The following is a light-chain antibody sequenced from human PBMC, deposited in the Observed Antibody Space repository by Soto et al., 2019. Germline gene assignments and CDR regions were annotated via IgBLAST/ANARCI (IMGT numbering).Light chain of an antibody. Sequence: QSALTQPRSVSGSPGQSVTISCTGTTSDVGGYNYVSWYQHHPGKAPKFMMYEVNKRPSGVPDRFSGSKSGNTASLTVSGLQADDEADYYCCSYAGSYTYVFGTGTRSPS. CDR3: CSYAGSYTYV. J-gene: IGLJ1*01. CDR1: TSDVGGYNY. V-gene: IGLV2-11*01. CDR2: EVN.